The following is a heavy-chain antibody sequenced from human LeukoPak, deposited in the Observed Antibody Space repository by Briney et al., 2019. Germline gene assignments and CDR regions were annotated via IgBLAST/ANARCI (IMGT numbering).Heavy chain of an antibody. V-gene: IGHV1-2*02. D-gene: IGHD4-17*01. CDR3: ARDDYGGYFDY. Sequence: ASVKVSCKASGYTFTGHYMHWVRQAPGQGLEWMGWINPNSGGTNYAQKFQGRVTITADKSTSTAYMELSSLRSEDTAVYYCARDDYGGYFDYWGQGTLVTVSS. CDR1: GYTFTGHY. J-gene: IGHJ4*02. CDR2: INPNSGGT.